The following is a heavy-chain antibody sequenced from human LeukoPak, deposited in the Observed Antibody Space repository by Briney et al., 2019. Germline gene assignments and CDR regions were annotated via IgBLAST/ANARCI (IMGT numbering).Heavy chain of an antibody. Sequence: GGSLRLSCAASGFTFSSYSMNRVRQAPGKGLEWVSSISSSSSYIYYADSVKGRFTISRDNAKNSLYLQMNSLRAEDTAVYYCARDRSYSNSMDVWGQGTTVTVYS. V-gene: IGHV3-21*01. D-gene: IGHD4-11*01. CDR2: ISSSSSYI. J-gene: IGHJ6*02. CDR1: GFTFSSYS. CDR3: ARDRSYSNSMDV.